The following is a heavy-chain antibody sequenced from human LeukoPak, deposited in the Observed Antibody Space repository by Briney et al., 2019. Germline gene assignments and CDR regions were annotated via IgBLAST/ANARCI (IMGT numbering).Heavy chain of an antibody. D-gene: IGHD3-10*01. Sequence: SETLSLTCTVSGGSISSYYWSWIRQPPGKGLEWIGYIYYSGSTSYNPSLKSRVTISVDTSKNQFSLKLSSVTAADTAVYYCARAAGHYYGSGTYPYYFDYWGQGTLVTVSS. CDR1: GGSISSYY. J-gene: IGHJ4*02. CDR2: IYYSGST. CDR3: ARAAGHYYGSGTYPYYFDY. V-gene: IGHV4-59*01.